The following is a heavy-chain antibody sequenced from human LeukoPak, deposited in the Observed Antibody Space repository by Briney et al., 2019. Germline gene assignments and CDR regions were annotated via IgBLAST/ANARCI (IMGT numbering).Heavy chain of an antibody. V-gene: IGHV3-15*01. Sequence: PGESLRLSCAASGFTFSVTWMSWVRQAPGRGLEWVGRFKSKAAGGTTDYAAPVAGRFTISGDDSKNMLYLQMNSLKTEDTAVYYCTRGAPQADVFDIWGQGTMVTVSS. J-gene: IGHJ3*02. D-gene: IGHD1-26*01. CDR1: GFTFSVTW. CDR3: TRGAPQADVFDI. CDR2: FKSKAAGGTT.